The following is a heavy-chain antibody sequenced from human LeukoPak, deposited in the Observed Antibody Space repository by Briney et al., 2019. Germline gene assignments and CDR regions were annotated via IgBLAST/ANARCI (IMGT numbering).Heavy chain of an antibody. J-gene: IGHJ4*02. D-gene: IGHD6-6*01. Sequence: SETLSLTCSVSGDSISGYFWSWIRQPPGKGLEWIGYIYTSGGTNYIPSLKGRVTISIDTSKNQFSLKLSSVTAADSAVYYCARLTRLSTSPDRYYLDYWGQGTLVTVSS. V-gene: IGHV4-4*09. CDR3: ARLTRLSTSPDRYYLDY. CDR2: IYTSGGT. CDR1: GDSISGYF.